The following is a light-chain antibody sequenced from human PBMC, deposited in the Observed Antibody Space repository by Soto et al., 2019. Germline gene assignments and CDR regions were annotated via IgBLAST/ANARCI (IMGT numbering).Light chain of an antibody. J-gene: IGKJ5*01. CDR1: QSVFSS. CDR2: GAA. V-gene: IGKV3-15*01. CDR3: QQYNSWPPIT. Sequence: EIVMTQSPATLSLYPGERATLSCRASQSVFSSLAWYQQKPGQAPRLLIYGAATRATGIPARFSGSGSGTEFTLTISSLQSEDFGVYYCQQYNSWPPITFGQGTRLEIK.